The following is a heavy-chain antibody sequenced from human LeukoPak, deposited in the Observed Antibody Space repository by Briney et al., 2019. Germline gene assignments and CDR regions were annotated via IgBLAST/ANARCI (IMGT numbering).Heavy chain of an antibody. J-gene: IGHJ6*02. CDR2: IIPIFGIA. CDR3: AQGSLRFLNGMDV. V-gene: IGHV1-69*04. D-gene: IGHD3-3*01. Sequence: SVKVSCKASGGTFSSYAISWVRQAPGQGLEWMGRIIPIFGIANYAQKFQGRVTITADKSTSTAYVELSSLRSEDTAVYYCAQGSLRFLNGMDVWGQGTTVTVSS. CDR1: GGTFSSYA.